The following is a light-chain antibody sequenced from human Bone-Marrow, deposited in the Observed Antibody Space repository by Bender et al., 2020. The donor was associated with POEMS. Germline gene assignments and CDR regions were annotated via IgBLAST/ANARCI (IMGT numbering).Light chain of an antibody. V-gene: IGLV1-44*01. CDR1: SSNIGAHA. CDR2: SSH. CDR3: AVWDDSLNGWV. J-gene: IGLJ3*02. Sequence: QSVLTHPPSASGTPGQRVTISCSGGSSNIGAHAVNWYQHLPGTAPKLLIYSSHRRPSEVPDRFSGSRSGTSASLAISGLQSEDEVDYYCAVWDDSLNGWVFGGGTKLTVL.